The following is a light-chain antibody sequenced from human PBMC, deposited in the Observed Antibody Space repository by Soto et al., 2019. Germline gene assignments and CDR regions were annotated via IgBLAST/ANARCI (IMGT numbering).Light chain of an antibody. V-gene: IGKV3-15*01. J-gene: IGKJ1*01. Sequence: IVMTQSPATLSVSPGERATLSCRASQSVSTYLAWYQQKPGQAPRLLIYGASIRATGIPARFRGRGSGTGFTLTISRPAAGDFAVYYWQQYNCWPSTVGQGNKVEIK. CDR2: GAS. CDR3: QQYNCWPST. CDR1: QSVSTY.